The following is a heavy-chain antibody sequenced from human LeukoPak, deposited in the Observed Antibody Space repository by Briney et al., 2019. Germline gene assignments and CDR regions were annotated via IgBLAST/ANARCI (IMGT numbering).Heavy chain of an antibody. CDR2: IKSKTDGGTT. V-gene: IGHV3-15*01. CDR1: GFTFSNAW. J-gene: IGHJ4*02. Sequence: PGGSLRLSCAASGFTFSNAWMSWVRQAPGKGLEWVGRIKSKTDGGTTDYAAPVKGRFTISRDDSKNTLYLQMNSLKTEDTAVYYCTTDLGGSYWLHGYWGQGTLVTVSS. D-gene: IGHD1-26*01. CDR3: TTDLGGSYWLHGY.